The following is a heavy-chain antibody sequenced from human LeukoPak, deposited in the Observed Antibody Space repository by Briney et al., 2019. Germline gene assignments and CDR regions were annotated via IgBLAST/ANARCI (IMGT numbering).Heavy chain of an antibody. J-gene: IGHJ6*02. CDR3: ASGSYLWGGMDV. CDR2: ISADSGDR. D-gene: IGHD1-26*01. Sequence: GASVKVSCKASGDSFSNYGFAWVRQAPGQGLEWMGWISADSGDRYYAQNFQHRVTMTTDTSTTTGYMELRSLRSDDTAVYYCASGSYLWGGMDVWGQGTTATVSS. V-gene: IGHV1-18*01. CDR1: GDSFSNYG.